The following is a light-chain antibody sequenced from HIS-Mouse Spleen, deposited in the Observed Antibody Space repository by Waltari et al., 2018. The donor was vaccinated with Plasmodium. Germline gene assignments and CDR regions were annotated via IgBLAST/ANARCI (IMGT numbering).Light chain of an antibody. CDR1: TFGHKY. CDR2: QDS. Sequence: SYELTQPPPVSVSPRQTASIPYSGDTFGHKYACWYQQKPGQSPVLVIYQDSKRPSGIPERFSGSNSGNTATLTISGTQAMDEADYYCQAWDSSTVVFGGGTKLTVL. CDR3: QAWDSSTVV. J-gene: IGLJ2*01. V-gene: IGLV3-1*01.